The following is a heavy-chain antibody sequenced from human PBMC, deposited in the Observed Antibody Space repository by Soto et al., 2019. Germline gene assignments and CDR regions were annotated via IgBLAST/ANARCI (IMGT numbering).Heavy chain of an antibody. Sequence: QVQLVESGGGVVQPGRSLRLSCAASGFTLSTYVMQWVRQAPGKGLEWVTVIWYDESYEYYADSVNGRFTISRDNSKNTLYLQMNSLRVEDTAVYYCARGVGAFPRFDYWGQGTLVTVSS. CDR1: GFTLSTYV. J-gene: IGHJ4*02. CDR3: ARGVGAFPRFDY. D-gene: IGHD1-26*01. V-gene: IGHV3-33*01. CDR2: IWYDESYE.